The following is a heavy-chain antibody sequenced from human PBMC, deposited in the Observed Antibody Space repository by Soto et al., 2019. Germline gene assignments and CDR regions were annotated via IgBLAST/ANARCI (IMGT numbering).Heavy chain of an antibody. D-gene: IGHD7-27*01. CDR1: GGSINNHY. CDR2: VYYNGIT. J-gene: IGHJ4*02. CDR3: TRANWYSEY. V-gene: IGHV4-59*11. Sequence: QVQLQESGPGLVKPSETLSLTCTVSGGSINNHYWSWIRQPPGRGLEWLAYVYYNGITNYNPSLKSRVTMSVDTSKIQLSQNLTSLSAADTAIYYCTRANWYSEYWGQGTLVTVSS.